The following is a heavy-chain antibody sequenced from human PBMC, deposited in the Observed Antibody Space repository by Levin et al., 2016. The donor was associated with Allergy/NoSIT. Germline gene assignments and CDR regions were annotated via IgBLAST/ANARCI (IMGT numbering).Heavy chain of an antibody. J-gene: IGHJ4*02. V-gene: IGHV5-51*01. CDR3: VLSLVHGNNVFDH. D-gene: IGHD1/OR15-1a*01. CDR2: ISAGNSET. CDR1: GYHFPSYW. Sequence: GGSLRLSCKGSGYHFPSYWIGWVRQRPGEGLEWMGIISAGNSETRYSPSFQGQVTISVDQSITTAYLQWTSLKPSDTAKYYCVLSLVHGNNVFDHWGQGTLVTVSS.